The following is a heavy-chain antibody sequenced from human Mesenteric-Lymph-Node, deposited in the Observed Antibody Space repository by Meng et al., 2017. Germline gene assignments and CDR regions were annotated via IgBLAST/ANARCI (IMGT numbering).Heavy chain of an antibody. CDR3: ARDKGTTSCDT. Sequence: GGSLRLSCAASGFTFSSYAMHWVRQGPGKGLEWVAMIWSDGSQEYYADSVKGRFTVSRDNSYNTVYLQMNSLRAEDTAVYYCARDKGTTSCDTWGQGTLVTVSS. J-gene: IGHJ4*02. CDR2: IWSDGSQE. D-gene: IGHD2/OR15-2a*01. CDR1: GFTFSSYA. V-gene: IGHV3-33*08.